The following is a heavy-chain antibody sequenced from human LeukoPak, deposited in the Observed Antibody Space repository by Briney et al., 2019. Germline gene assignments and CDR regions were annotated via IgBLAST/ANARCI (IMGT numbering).Heavy chain of an antibody. Sequence: ASVKVSCKASGYTFTGYYMHWVRQAPGQGLEWMGWINPNSGGTNYAQKFQGRVTMTRDTSISTAYMELSRLRSDDTAVYYCAKTLQTIDAFDIWGQGTMVTVSS. D-gene: IGHD1-1*01. CDR3: AKTLQTIDAFDI. V-gene: IGHV1-2*02. J-gene: IGHJ3*02. CDR2: INPNSGGT. CDR1: GYTFTGYY.